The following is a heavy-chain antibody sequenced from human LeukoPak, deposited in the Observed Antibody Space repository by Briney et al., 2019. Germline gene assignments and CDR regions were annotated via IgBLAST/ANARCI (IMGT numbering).Heavy chain of an antibody. Sequence: TGGSLRLSCAASGLTFSSYWMSWVRQAPGGGLEWVAKINQDGTEKAYVDSVRGRFTISRDNAKNSLFLQMNSLRAEDTAVYYCARGPLIAAAGTWWGQGTLVTVSS. CDR3: ARGPLIAAAGTW. CDR2: INQDGTEK. V-gene: IGHV3-7*03. J-gene: IGHJ4*02. D-gene: IGHD6-13*01. CDR1: GLTFSSYW.